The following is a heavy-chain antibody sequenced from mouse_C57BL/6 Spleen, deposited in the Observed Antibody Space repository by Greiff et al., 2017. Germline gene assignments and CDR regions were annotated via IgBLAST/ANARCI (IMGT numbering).Heavy chain of an antibody. D-gene: IGHD2-5*01. J-gene: IGHJ4*01. Sequence: QVQLQQSGPELVKPGASVKISCKASGYAFSSSWMNWVKQRPGKGLEWIGRIYPGDGDTNYNGKFKGKATLTADKSSSTAYMQRSSLTSEDSAVYFCARSESNYGGAMDYWGQGTSVTVSS. CDR3: ARSESNYGGAMDY. V-gene: IGHV1-82*01. CDR1: GYAFSSSW. CDR2: IYPGDGDT.